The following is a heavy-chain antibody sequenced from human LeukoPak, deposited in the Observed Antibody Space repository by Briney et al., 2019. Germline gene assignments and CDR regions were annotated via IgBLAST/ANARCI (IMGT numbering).Heavy chain of an antibody. J-gene: IGHJ4*02. V-gene: IGHV3-21*01. CDR2: ISSSSSYI. D-gene: IGHD3-10*01. Sequence: GGSLRLSCAASGFTFSSYSMNWVRQAPGKGLDWVSSISSSSSYIYYADSVKGRFTISRDNAKNSLYLQMNSLRAEDTAVYYCARDRGIYGSGSYYNPFDYWGQGTLVTVSS. CDR3: ARDRGIYGSGSYYNPFDY. CDR1: GFTFSSYS.